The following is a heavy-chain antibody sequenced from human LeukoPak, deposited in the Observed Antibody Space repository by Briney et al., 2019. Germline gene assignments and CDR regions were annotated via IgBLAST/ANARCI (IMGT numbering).Heavy chain of an antibody. CDR2: ISGSGGST. J-gene: IGHJ4*02. CDR3: AKHWHSTSWCYFDY. CDR1: GFTFSSYG. D-gene: IGHD6-13*01. Sequence: PGGSLRLSCAASGFTFSSYGMSWVRQAPGKGLEWVSAISGSGGSTYYADSVKGRFTISRDNFKNTLYLQMNSLRAEDTAVYYCAKHWHSTSWCYFDYWGQGTLVTVSS. V-gene: IGHV3-23*01.